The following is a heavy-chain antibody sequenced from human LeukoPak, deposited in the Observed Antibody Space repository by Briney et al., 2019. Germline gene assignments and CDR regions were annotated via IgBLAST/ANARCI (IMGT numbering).Heavy chain of an antibody. J-gene: IGHJ6*03. CDR3: ARDMRGEYCSSTSCPPNPGYYYYYMDV. V-gene: IGHV3-48*01. D-gene: IGHD2-2*01. CDR1: GFAFSTYS. Sequence: PGRSLRLSCAASGFAFSTYSMNLVRQAPGKGLEWVSYISSSSSTIFYADSVKGRFTISRDNAKNSLYLQMNSLRAEDTAVYYCARDMRGEYCSSTSCPPNPGYYYYYMDVWGKGTTVTVSS. CDR2: ISSSSSTI.